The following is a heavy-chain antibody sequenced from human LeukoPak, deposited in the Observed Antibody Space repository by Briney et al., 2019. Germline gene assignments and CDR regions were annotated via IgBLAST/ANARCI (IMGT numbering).Heavy chain of an antibody. CDR2: ISGSGGST. V-gene: IGHV3-23*01. Sequence: GSLRLPCAASGFTFSSYAMSWFGQAPGKGLEWVSAISGSGGSTYYADSVKGRFTIDKDNSKNTLYLQMNSLRAEDMDVYYCAKQIPAALYYFDYWGQGTLVTVSS. CDR3: AKQIPAALYYFDY. D-gene: IGHD2-2*01. CDR1: GFTFSSYA. J-gene: IGHJ4*02.